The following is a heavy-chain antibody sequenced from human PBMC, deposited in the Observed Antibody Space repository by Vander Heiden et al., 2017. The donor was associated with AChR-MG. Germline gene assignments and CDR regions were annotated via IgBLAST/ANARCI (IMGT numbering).Heavy chain of an antibody. Sequence: EVQLVESGGGQVKPGGSLRSSGAASGFTLSSYSMNGGRQAPGKGLEWVSSISSSSSYIYYADSVKGRFTISRDNAKNSLSLQMSSLGAEDTAVYYCARVGSTSCHDYWGQGTLVTVSS. V-gene: IGHV3-21*01. CDR1: GFTLSSYS. J-gene: IGHJ4*02. CDR3: ARVGSTSCHDY. D-gene: IGHD2-2*01. CDR2: ISSSSSYI.